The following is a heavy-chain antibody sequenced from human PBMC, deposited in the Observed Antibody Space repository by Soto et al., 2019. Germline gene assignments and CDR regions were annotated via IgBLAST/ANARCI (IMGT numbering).Heavy chain of an antibody. CDR1: GGSISSYY. D-gene: IGHD3-10*01. Sequence: PSETLSLTCTVSGGSISSYYWSWIRQPPGKGLEWIGYIYYSGSTNYNPSLKSRVTISVDTSKNQFSLKLSSVTAADTAMYYCARPYGSGIDPDVWGQGTTVTVSS. J-gene: IGHJ6*02. CDR3: ARPYGSGIDPDV. CDR2: IYYSGST. V-gene: IGHV4-59*01.